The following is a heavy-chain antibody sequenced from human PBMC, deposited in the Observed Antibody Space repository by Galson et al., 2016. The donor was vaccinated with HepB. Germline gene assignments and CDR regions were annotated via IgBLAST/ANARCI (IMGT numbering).Heavy chain of an antibody. CDR3: AAGEQPHSVTMVRGVVLGLYYNMDV. Sequence: SVKVSCKASGFTFTGSAVQWLRQARGQRLEWIGWIVVGSGNTNYAQRFQERVTITRDMSTSTAYMELSSLRSEDTAVYYCAAGEQPHSVTMVRGVVLGLYYNMDVWGQGTTVTVSS. V-gene: IGHV1-58*01. CDR2: IVVGSGNT. D-gene: IGHD3-10*01. J-gene: IGHJ6*02. CDR1: GFTFTGSA.